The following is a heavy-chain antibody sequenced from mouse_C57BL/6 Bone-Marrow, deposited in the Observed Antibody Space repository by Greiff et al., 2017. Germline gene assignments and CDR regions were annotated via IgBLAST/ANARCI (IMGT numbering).Heavy chain of an antibody. V-gene: IGHV1-50*01. D-gene: IGHD1-1*02. CDR3: ARGPFGGYPYYYAMDY. CDR1: GYTFTSYW. J-gene: IGHJ4*01. CDR2: IDPSDSYT. Sequence: VQLQQPGAELVKPGASVKLSCKASGYTFTSYWMQWVKQRPGQGLEWIGEIDPSDSYTNYNQKFKGKATLTVDTSSSTAYMQLSSLTSEDSAVYYCARGPFGGYPYYYAMDYWGQGTSVTVSS.